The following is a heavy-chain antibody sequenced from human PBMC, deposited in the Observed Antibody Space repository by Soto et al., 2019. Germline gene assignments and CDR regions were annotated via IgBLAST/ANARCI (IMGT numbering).Heavy chain of an antibody. J-gene: IGHJ6*02. CDR1: GYSFTSYW. D-gene: IGHD5-12*01. CDR3: ARHTTHLRGYSGYRSSYYYGMDV. CDR2: IDPSDSYI. Sequence: SLKISCKGSGYSFTSYWISWVRQMPGKGLEWMGRIDPSDSYINYSPSFQGHVSISVDKSISIAYLQWSSLKASDTAMYYCARHTTHLRGYSGYRSSYYYGMDVWGQGTTVTVSS. V-gene: IGHV5-10-1*01.